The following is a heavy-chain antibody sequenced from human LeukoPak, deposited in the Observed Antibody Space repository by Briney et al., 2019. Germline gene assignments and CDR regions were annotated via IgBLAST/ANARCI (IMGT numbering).Heavy chain of an antibody. Sequence: SETLSLTCTVSGGSISSSSYYWGWIRQPPGKGLEWIGSIYYSGSTYYNPSLKSRVTISVDTSKNQFSLKLSSVTAADTAVYYCARIKAGYRSGGSCFYGMDVWGQGTTVTVSS. J-gene: IGHJ6*02. CDR2: IYYSGST. CDR1: GGSISSSSYY. CDR3: ARIKAGYRSGGSCFYGMDV. D-gene: IGHD2-15*01. V-gene: IGHV4-39*01.